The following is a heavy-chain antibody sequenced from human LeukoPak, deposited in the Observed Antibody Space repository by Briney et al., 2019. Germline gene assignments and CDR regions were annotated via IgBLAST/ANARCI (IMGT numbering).Heavy chain of an antibody. Sequence: ASVKVSCKASGYTFTSYYMHWVRQAPGQGLEWMGIINPSGGSTSYAQKFQGRVTMTRDTSTSTVYMEPSSLRSEDTAVYYCARDREAAAGIDYWGQGTLVTVSS. V-gene: IGHV1-46*01. CDR2: INPSGGST. CDR3: ARDREAAAGIDY. CDR1: GYTFTSYY. D-gene: IGHD6-13*01. J-gene: IGHJ4*02.